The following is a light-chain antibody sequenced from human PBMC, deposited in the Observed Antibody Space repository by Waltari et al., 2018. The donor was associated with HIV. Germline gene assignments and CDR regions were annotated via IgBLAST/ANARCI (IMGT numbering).Light chain of an antibody. CDR3: GTWDSSLSAVV. CDR2: EYN. Sequence: QPVLTQPPSVSAAPRQTVTISCSGSSSTIGNNYVSWYQQLPGTAPKLLNFEYNKRPSGIPDRFSGSKSGTSVILGITGLQTGDEADYYCGTWDSSLSAVVFGGGTKLTVL. CDR1: SSTIGNNY. V-gene: IGLV1-51*02. J-gene: IGLJ2*01.